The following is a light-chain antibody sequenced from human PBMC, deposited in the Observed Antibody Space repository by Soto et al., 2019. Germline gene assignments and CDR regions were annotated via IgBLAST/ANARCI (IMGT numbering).Light chain of an antibody. V-gene: IGLV2-14*01. CDR3: SSYTSTNTLV. Sequence: QYALTQPASVYGSPGQSITISCTRTSSDVGAYNYVSWHQQDPGKAPKVLIYEVSHRPSGVSNRFSASKSGNTASLTISGLQAEDEADYYCSSYTSTNTLVFGGGTKLTVL. CDR1: SSDVGAYNY. J-gene: IGLJ3*02. CDR2: EVS.